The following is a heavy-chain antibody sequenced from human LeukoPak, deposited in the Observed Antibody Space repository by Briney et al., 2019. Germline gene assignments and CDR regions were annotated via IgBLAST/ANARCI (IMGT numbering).Heavy chain of an antibody. CDR2: ISGSGGST. J-gene: IGHJ4*02. CDR1: GFTFSSYA. CDR3: AKDLQLWFREFDY. D-gene: IGHD5-18*01. V-gene: IGHV3-23*01. Sequence: GGSLRLSCAASGFTFSSYAMSWDRQAPGKGLEWVSAISGSGGSTYYADSVKGRFTISRDNSKNTLYLQMNSLRAEDTAVYYCAKDLQLWFREFDYWGQGTLVTVSS.